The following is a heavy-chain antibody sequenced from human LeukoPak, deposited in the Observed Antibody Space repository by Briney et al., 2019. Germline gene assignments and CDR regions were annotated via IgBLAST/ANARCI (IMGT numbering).Heavy chain of an antibody. J-gene: IGHJ3*02. D-gene: IGHD3-3*01. Sequence: SETLSLTCPVSGGSISGYHWSWIRQPPGKGLEWIGYIYYSGTTNYNPSLKSRVTMSLDTSKNQFSLKLSSVTAADTAVYYCARVYPISADAFDIWGQGTMVTVSS. V-gene: IGHV4-59*01. CDR2: IYYSGTT. CDR1: GGSISGYH. CDR3: ARVYPISADAFDI.